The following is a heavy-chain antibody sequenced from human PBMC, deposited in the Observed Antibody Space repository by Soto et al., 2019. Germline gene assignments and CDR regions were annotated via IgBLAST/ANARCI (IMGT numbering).Heavy chain of an antibody. CDR2: IYHTGST. CDR3: ARGPSTTTWFDP. CDR1: GGSISTSNW. Sequence: QVQLQESGPGLVKPSGTLSLTCVVSGGSISTSNWWSWVRQPPGKGLEYIGEIYHTGSTNYNPSLKSRVNMSVHKSKNQFSLRLTSVTAADTALYYCARGPSTTTWFDPWGQGTLVTVSS. V-gene: IGHV4-4*02. D-gene: IGHD4-17*01. J-gene: IGHJ5*02.